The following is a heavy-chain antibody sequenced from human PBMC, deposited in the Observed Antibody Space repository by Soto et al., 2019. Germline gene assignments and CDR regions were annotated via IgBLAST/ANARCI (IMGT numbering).Heavy chain of an antibody. D-gene: IGHD4-17*01. Sequence: SETLSLTCTVSGGSISSGGYYWSWIRQHPGKGLEWIGYIYYSGSTNYNPSLKSRVTISVDTSKNQFSLKLSSVTAADTAVYYCARDHYGDYGPGGMDVWGQGTTVTVSS. CDR1: GGSISSGGYY. V-gene: IGHV4-61*08. CDR3: ARDHYGDYGPGGMDV. CDR2: IYYSGST. J-gene: IGHJ6*02.